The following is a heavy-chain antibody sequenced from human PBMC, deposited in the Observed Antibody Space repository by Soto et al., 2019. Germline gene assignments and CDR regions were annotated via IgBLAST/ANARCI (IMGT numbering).Heavy chain of an antibody. Sequence: QVQLVESGGGVVQPGRSLRLSCAASGFTFSSYAMHWVRQAPGKGLEWVAVISYDGSNKYYADSVKGRFTISRDNSKNPLYLQMNSLRAEDTAVYYCARDPPPITMIVVGGMDVWGQGTTVTVSS. J-gene: IGHJ6*02. CDR3: ARDPPPITMIVVGGMDV. D-gene: IGHD3-22*01. CDR1: GFTFSSYA. CDR2: ISYDGSNK. V-gene: IGHV3-30-3*01.